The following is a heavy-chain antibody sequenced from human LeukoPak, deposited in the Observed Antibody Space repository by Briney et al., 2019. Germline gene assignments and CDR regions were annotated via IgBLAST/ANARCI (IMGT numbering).Heavy chain of an antibody. CDR1: VDSVSNKNTA. V-gene: IGHV6-1*01. J-gene: IGHJ4*02. CDR3: VRRGEGQTFDY. D-gene: IGHD2-21*01. CDR2: TYYRSKWHY. Sequence: SQTLSLTCGLSVDSVSNKNTAWNSIRQSPSRGLEWLGRTYYRSKWHYGYAVSVKSRITINPDTSKNQFSLQLNSVTPEDTDVYYCVRRGEGQTFDYWGQGTLVTVSS.